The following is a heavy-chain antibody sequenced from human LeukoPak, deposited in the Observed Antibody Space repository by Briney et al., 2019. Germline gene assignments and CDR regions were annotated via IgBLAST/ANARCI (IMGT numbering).Heavy chain of an antibody. Sequence: GGSLRLSCAASGFTVSSNYISWVRQAPGKGLEWVSVIYSGGSTYYADSVKGRFTISRDNSKNTLYLQMNSLRAEDTAVYYCARDSSGWSPYGMDVWGQGTTVTVSS. CDR2: IYSGGST. D-gene: IGHD6-19*01. CDR3: ARDSSGWSPYGMDV. J-gene: IGHJ6*02. CDR1: GFTVSSNY. V-gene: IGHV3-53*01.